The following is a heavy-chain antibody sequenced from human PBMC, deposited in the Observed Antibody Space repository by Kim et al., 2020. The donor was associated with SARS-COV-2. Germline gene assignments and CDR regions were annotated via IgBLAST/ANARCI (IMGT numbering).Heavy chain of an antibody. CDR3: VTDYYDSSGYLFDY. J-gene: IGHJ4*02. Sequence: GGSLRLFCVVSGLTFDDYGMSWVRQAPGKGLEWVSGINWNGDSIGYADSVKGRFTISRDNAKNSLYLHMNSLGAEDTALYYCVTDYYDSSGYLFDYWGQGTLVTVSS. V-gene: IGHV3-20*04. CDR1: GLTFDDYG. CDR2: INWNGDSI. D-gene: IGHD3-22*01.